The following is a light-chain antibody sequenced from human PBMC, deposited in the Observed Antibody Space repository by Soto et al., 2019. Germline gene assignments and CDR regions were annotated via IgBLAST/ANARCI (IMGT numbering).Light chain of an antibody. CDR3: QQYNNWPPYT. Sequence: EIVMTQSPATLSVSTGERATLSCRASQSVSSNLAWYQQKPGQAPRLLIYGASTRATGIPARFSGSGSGTEFTLTISSLQSEEFAVYYCQQYNNWPPYTFSQGNKLEIK. J-gene: IGKJ2*01. V-gene: IGKV3-15*01. CDR1: QSVSSN. CDR2: GAS.